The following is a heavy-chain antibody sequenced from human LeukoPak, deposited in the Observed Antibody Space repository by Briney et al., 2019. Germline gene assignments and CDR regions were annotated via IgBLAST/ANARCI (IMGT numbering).Heavy chain of an antibody. V-gene: IGHV3-30*18. Sequence: GRCRSPSWAAAGFTVTSFAIHWVSQVAGKGMEWEAVIPYDVSNKSYADSVKGRFTISRDNSKNTLYLQMNSLRAEDTAVYYCAKDTGREVLLWFGELLELDAFDIWGQGTMVTVSS. CDR3: AKDTGREVLLWFGELLELDAFDI. J-gene: IGHJ3*02. D-gene: IGHD3-10*01. CDR2: IPYDVSNK. CDR1: GFTVTSFA.